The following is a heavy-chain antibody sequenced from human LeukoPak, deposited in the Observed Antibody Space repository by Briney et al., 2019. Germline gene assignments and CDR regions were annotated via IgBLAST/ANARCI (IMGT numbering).Heavy chain of an antibody. J-gene: IGHJ4*02. CDR3: AKSPRDSSGWYYFDY. CDR1: GFTVSGNY. D-gene: IGHD6-19*01. V-gene: IGHV3-23*01. Sequence: GGSLRLSCAASGFTVSGNYMNWVRQAPGKGLEWVSAISGSGGSTYYADSVKGRFTISRDNSKNTLYLQMNSLRAEDTAVYYCAKSPRDSSGWYYFDYWGQGTLVTVSS. CDR2: ISGSGGST.